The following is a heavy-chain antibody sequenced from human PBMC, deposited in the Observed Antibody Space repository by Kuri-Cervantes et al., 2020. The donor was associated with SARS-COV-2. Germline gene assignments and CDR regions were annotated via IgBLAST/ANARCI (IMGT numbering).Heavy chain of an antibody. J-gene: IGHJ4*02. Sequence: GGSLRLSCKASGYTFTDYYISWLRQAPGQGLEWMGSMNPNSGGTNYAQKFQGWVTMTRDTSITTAYMELTRLTSDDTAIYYCARGGAHHQILRFLERFHFDSWGQGTLVTVSS. D-gene: IGHD3-3*01. CDR3: ARGGAHHQILRFLERFHFDS. V-gene: IGHV1-2*04. CDR2: MNPNSGGT. CDR1: GYTFTDYY.